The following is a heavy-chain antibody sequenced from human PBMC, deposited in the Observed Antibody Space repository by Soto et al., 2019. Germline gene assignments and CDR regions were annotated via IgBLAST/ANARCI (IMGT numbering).Heavy chain of an antibody. CDR2: IYHSGSS. J-gene: IGHJ4*02. V-gene: IGHV4-31*03. CDR3: ARGLDGYFLYFDY. CDR1: GGSLDSGGYY. D-gene: IGHD5-12*01. Sequence: QLQESGPGLVKPSQTLSLTCTVSGGSLDSGGYYWSWIRQRPGKALEWIGYIYHSGSSYYNPSLESRVDMSVDTSENQFSLKLTSVTAADTAVYYCARGLDGYFLYFDYWGRGTLVTVSS.